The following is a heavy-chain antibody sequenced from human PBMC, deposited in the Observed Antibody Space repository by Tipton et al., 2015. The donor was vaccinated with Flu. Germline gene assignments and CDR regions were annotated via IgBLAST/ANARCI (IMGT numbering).Heavy chain of an antibody. CDR2: IHRSGHT. D-gene: IGHD4-11*01. J-gene: IGHJ5*02. CDR1: GGSISTYY. Sequence: TLSLTCTVSGGSISTYYWGWIRQPPGKGLEWIGNIHRSGHTYHNPSLRSRVTISLDRPKNQFSLRLTSVTAADTAVYYCARRDYSNYVSEPKNWFDPWGQGTLVTVSS. CDR3: ARRDYSNYVSEPKNWFDP. V-gene: IGHV4-59*04.